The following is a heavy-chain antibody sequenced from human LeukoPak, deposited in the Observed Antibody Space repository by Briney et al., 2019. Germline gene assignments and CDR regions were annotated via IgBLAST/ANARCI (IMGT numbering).Heavy chain of an antibody. D-gene: IGHD3-22*01. Sequence: GGSLRLSCAASGFTFSSYAMSWVRQAPGKGLEWVSAISGSGGSTYYADSVKGRFTISRDNSKNTIYLQMSSLRAEDTAIYYCVKRSSISSGYFDFWGRGTLVTVSS. J-gene: IGHJ4*02. V-gene: IGHV3-23*01. CDR2: ISGSGGST. CDR1: GFTFSSYA. CDR3: VKRSSISSGYFDF.